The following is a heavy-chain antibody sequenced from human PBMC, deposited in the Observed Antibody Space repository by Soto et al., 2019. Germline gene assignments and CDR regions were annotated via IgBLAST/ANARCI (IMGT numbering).Heavy chain of an antibody. J-gene: IGHJ5*02. V-gene: IGHV4-30-2*01. D-gene: IGHD3-10*01. CDR1: GGSISSGGYS. CDR2: IYHSGST. CDR3: ARVPGP. Sequence: SETLSLTCAVSGGSISSGGYSWSWIRQPPGKGLDWIGYIYHSGSTYYNPSLKSRVTISVDRSKNQFSLKLTSVTAADTAVYYCARVPGPWGQGTLVTVSS.